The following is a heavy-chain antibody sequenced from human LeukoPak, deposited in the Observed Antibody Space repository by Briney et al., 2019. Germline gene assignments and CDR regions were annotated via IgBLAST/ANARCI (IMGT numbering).Heavy chain of an antibody. CDR3: AGYSSGYNWFDP. CDR1: GGSFSTRSFY. Sequence: PSETLSLTCTVSGGSFSTRSFYWGWIRQPPGRGLEWIGSFFYSGSTYYNPSLESRVIISVDTSKHQFSLKLTSVTAADTAVYYCAGYSSGYNWFDPWGQGTLVTVSS. V-gene: IGHV4-39*01. J-gene: IGHJ5*02. CDR2: FFYSGST. D-gene: IGHD6-19*01.